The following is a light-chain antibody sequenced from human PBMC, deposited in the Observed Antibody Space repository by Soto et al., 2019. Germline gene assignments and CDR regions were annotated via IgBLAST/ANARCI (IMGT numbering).Light chain of an antibody. V-gene: IGLV2-14*01. J-gene: IGLJ1*01. CDR2: DVS. CDR1: SSDVGHNH. Sequence: QSALTQPASVSGSPGQSITISCTGTSSDVGHNHVSWYQQHAGKVPKLILYDVSTRPSGVSTRFSGSISGNTASLTISGLQTEDEADYYCSSYTTSSTRVFGTGTKLTVL. CDR3: SSYTTSSTRV.